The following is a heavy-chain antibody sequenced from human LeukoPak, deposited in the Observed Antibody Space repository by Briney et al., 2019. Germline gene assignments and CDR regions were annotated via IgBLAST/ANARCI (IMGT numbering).Heavy chain of an antibody. CDR1: GGTFSSYA. Sequence: ASVKVSCKASGGTFSSYAISWVRQAPGQGLEWMGGIIPIFGTANYAQKFQGRVTITADESTSTAYMELSSLRSEDTAVYYCAEAREYYYYYGMDVWGQGTTVTVSS. D-gene: IGHD1-26*01. CDR3: AEAREYYYYYGMDV. V-gene: IGHV1-69*13. J-gene: IGHJ6*02. CDR2: IIPIFGTA.